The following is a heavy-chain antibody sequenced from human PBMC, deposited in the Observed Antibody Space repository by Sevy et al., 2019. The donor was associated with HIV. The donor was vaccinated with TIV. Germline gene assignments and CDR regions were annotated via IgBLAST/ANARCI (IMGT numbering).Heavy chain of an antibody. V-gene: IGHV3-23*01. J-gene: IGHJ6*03. CDR3: AKSRLLHYYYYMDV. CDR2: ISGSGGST. CDR1: GFTFSSYA. Sequence: GGSLRLSCAASGFTFSSYAMSWDRQAPGKGLEWVSAISGSGGSTYYADSVKGRFTISRDNSKNTLYLQMNSLRAEDTAVYYCAKSRLLHYYYYMDVWGKGTTVTVSS.